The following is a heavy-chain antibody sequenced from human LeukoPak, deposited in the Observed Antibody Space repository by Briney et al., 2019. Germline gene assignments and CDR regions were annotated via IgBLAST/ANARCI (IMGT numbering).Heavy chain of an antibody. J-gene: IGHJ4*02. CDR1: GGSISSYY. V-gene: IGHV4-59*08. CDR2: IYYSGST. Sequence: SETLSLTCTVSGGSISSYYWSWIRQPPGKGLEWIGYIYYSGSTNYNPSLKSRVTISVDTSKNQFSLKLSSVTAADTAVYYCARGGGSGSYYYGYWGQGTLVTVSS. CDR3: ARGGGSGSYYYGY. D-gene: IGHD3-10*01.